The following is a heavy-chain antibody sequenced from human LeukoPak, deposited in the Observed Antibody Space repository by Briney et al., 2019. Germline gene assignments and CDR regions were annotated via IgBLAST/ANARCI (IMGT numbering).Heavy chain of an antibody. CDR3: AKDMGPIGFPYSSARGRYNWFDP. D-gene: IGHD6-19*01. V-gene: IGHV3-9*01. CDR2: ISWNSGSI. J-gene: IGHJ5*02. Sequence: PGGSLRLSCAASGFTFSSYSMNWVRQAPGKGLEWVSGISWNSGSIGYADSVKGRFTISRDNAKNSLYLQMNSLRAEDTALYYCAKDMGPIGFPYSSARGRYNWFDPWGQGTLVTVSS. CDR1: GFTFSSYS.